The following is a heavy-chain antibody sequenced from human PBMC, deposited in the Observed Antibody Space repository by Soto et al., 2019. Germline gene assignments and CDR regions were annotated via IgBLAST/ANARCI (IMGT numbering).Heavy chain of an antibody. CDR1: GGTFSSYA. V-gene: IGHV1-69*01. CDR3: ARLRRDWGDAFDL. CDR2: IIPLIETA. J-gene: IGHJ3*01. Sequence: QVQVVQSGAEVKKPGSSVKVSCKASGGTFSSYAISWVRQAPGQGLEWMGGIIPLIETANYAQTVQGRLTITADEFTSAAYMELSSLRSEDTAVYFCARLRRDWGDAFDLWGLGTFVTVSS. D-gene: IGHD3-16*01.